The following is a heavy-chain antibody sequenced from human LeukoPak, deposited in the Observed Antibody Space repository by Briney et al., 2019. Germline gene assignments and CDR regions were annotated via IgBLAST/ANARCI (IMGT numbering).Heavy chain of an antibody. Sequence: GASVKVSCKASGYTFTSYGISWVRQAPGQGLEWMGRIIPILGIANYAQKFQGRVTITADKSTSTAYMELSSLRSEDTAVYYCARNPYDFWSGDWSYFDYWGQGTLVTVSS. CDR3: ARNPYDFWSGDWSYFDY. CDR2: IIPILGIA. J-gene: IGHJ4*02. V-gene: IGHV1-69*04. D-gene: IGHD3-3*01. CDR1: GYTFTSYG.